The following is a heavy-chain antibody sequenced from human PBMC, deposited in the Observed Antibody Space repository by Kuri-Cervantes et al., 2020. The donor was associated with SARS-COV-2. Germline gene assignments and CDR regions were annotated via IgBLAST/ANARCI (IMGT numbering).Heavy chain of an antibody. D-gene: IGHD6-19*01. CDR3: ARDRGSSGWSWVYYYYGMDV. V-gene: IGHV1-18*01. J-gene: IGHJ6*01. CDR2: ISAYNGNT. Sequence: ASVKVSCKASGYTFTSYGISWVRQAPGQGLEWMGWISAYNGNTNYARKLQGRVTMTTDTSTSTAYMELRSLRSDDTAVYYCARDRGSSGWSWVYYYYGMDVWGQGTTVTCYS. CDR1: GYTFTSYG.